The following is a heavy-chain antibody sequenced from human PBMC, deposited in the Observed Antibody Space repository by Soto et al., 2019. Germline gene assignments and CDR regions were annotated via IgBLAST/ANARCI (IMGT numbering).Heavy chain of an antibody. D-gene: IGHD5-12*01. CDR3: ARKGYSGFTSYYMDV. V-gene: IGHV3-33*01. CDR2: IWYDGSNK. J-gene: IGHJ6*03. Sequence: QVQLVASGGGVVQPGRSLRLSCAASGFTFSNYGMHWVRQAPGKGLEWVAIIWYDGSNKYYADSVKGRFTISRDNSKNTLYLQMNSLRAEDTAVYYCARKGYSGFTSYYMDVWGKGTTVTVSS. CDR1: GFTFSNYG.